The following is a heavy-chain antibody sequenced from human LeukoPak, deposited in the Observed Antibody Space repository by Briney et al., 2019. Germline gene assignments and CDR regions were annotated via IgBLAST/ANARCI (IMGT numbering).Heavy chain of an antibody. D-gene: IGHD2-8*01. CDR1: GYTFTSYY. CDR2: ITPNDGRP. CDR3: ARDQIQVWRMVGRFDY. V-gene: IGHV1-46*01. Sequence: ASVKVSCKTSGYTFTSYYIHWIRQAPGQGLEWMAVITPNDGRPTYAQKFQGRVALTMDTSTSTVYMELSSLRSDDTAIYYCARDQIQVWRMVGRFDYWGQGTLVSVPS. J-gene: IGHJ4*02.